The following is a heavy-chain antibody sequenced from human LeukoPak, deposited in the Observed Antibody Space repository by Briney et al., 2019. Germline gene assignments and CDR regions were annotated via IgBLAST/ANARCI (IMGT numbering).Heavy chain of an antibody. CDR1: GFTFDDYA. J-gene: IGHJ4*02. CDR2: ISWNSGSI. CDR3: ARATRVTPNY. V-gene: IGHV3-9*01. D-gene: IGHD4-23*01. Sequence: PGGSLRLSCAASGFTFDDYAMHWVRQAPGKGLEWVSGISWNSGSIGYADSVKGRFTISRDDAKNSLYLQMSSLRAEDTAVYYCARATRVTPNYWGQGTLVTVSS.